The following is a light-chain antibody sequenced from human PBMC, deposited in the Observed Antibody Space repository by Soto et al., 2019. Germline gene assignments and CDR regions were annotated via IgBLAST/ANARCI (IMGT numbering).Light chain of an antibody. CDR2: GAS. J-gene: IGKJ1*01. CDR1: QSVSSTY. V-gene: IGKV3-20*01. Sequence: EIVLTHSPGTLSLSPGDRATLSCRARQSVSSTYVALYQQKSGQAPRLLIYGASSRATGIPYRFSGSGSGTDFTLTISRLEPEDFAVYYCHQYVSSWTFGQGTKVDI. CDR3: HQYVSSWT.